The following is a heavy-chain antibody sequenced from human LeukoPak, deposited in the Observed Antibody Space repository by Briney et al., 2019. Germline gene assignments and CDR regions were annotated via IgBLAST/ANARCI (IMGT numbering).Heavy chain of an antibody. CDR1: GFAFHDYW. CDR3: ARKSGDPFDS. V-gene: IGHV3-30*03. J-gene: IGHJ4*02. D-gene: IGHD4-17*01. CDR2: ISYDGSNK. Sequence: GGSLRLSCAASGFAFHDYWMNWFRQAPGKGLEWVAVISYDGSNKYYADSVKGRFTISRDNTRNSLYVQMNILRAEDTAVYYCARKSGDPFDSWGQGTLVTVSS.